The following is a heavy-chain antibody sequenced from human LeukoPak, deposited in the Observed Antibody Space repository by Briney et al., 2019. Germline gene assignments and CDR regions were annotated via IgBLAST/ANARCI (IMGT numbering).Heavy chain of an antibody. D-gene: IGHD3-22*01. Sequence: ASVKVSCKASGYTFTGYYMHWVRQAPGQGLEWMGWINPNSGGTNYAQKFQGRVTMTRDTSISTAYMELRSLRSDDTAVFYCAREVPYDSSRYYQPFDYWGQGTLVTVSS. V-gene: IGHV1-2*02. CDR3: AREVPYDSSRYYQPFDY. J-gene: IGHJ4*02. CDR1: GYTFTGYY. CDR2: INPNSGGT.